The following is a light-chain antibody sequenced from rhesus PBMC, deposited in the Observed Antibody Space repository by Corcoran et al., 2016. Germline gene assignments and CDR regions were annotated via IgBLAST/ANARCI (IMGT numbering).Light chain of an antibody. CDR1: QGIKSY. V-gene: IGKV1-28*03. Sequence: DIQMTQSPSSRSASVGDTVTITCRASQGIKSYLNWFQQKPGKAPKLLIYAASSLESGVPSRFSGSGSGTDFTLTLSSLQPEDFAVYYCLQHNSDPPWTFGQGAKVEIK. CDR3: LQHNSDPPWT. CDR2: AAS. J-gene: IGKJ1*01.